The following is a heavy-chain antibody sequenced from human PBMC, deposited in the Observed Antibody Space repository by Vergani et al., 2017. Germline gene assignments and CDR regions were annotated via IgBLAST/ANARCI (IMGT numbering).Heavy chain of an antibody. D-gene: IGHD3-16*01. V-gene: IGHV3-74*01. CDR1: GFTFSSYW. Sequence: EVQLVESGGGLVQPGGSLRLSCAASGFTFSSYWMHWVRQAPGKGLVWVSRINSDGSSTSYADSVKGRFTISRDNAKNSLYLQMNSLRAEDTALYYCARGTYDYVWGSYFDYWGQGTLVTVSS. CDR3: ARGTYDYVWGSYFDY. CDR2: INSDGSST. J-gene: IGHJ4*02.